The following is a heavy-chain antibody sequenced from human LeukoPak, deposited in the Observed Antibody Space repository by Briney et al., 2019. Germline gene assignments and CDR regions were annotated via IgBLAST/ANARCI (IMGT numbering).Heavy chain of an antibody. CDR2: ISGSGGST. CDR3: AKDRDFIVVVPVYDY. CDR1: GFTFSSYA. V-gene: IGHV3-23*01. J-gene: IGHJ4*02. D-gene: IGHD2-2*01. Sequence: GGSLRLSCAASGFTFSSYAMSWVRQAPGKGLEWVSAISGSGGSTYYADSVKGRFTISRDNSKNTLYLQMNSLRAEDTAAYYCAKDRDFIVVVPVYDYWGQGTLVTVSS.